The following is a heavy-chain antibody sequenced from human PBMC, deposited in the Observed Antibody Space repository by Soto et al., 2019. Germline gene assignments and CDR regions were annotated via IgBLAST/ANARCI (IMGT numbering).Heavy chain of an antibody. Sequence: QVQLVESGGGLVKPGGSLRLSCAASGFTFSDYYMSWIRQAPGKGLEWVSSISSSGSTIYYADSVKGRFTISRDNAKKSLYLQMNSLRAEDTAVYYCARVHMTDIKIFGVVGAHAYYYMDVWGKGTTVTVSS. D-gene: IGHD3-3*01. V-gene: IGHV3-11*01. CDR2: ISSSGSTI. CDR1: GFTFSDYY. J-gene: IGHJ6*03. CDR3: ARVHMTDIKIFGVVGAHAYYYMDV.